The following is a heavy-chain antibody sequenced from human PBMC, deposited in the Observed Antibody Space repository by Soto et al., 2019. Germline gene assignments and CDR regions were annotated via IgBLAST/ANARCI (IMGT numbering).Heavy chain of an antibody. Sequence: EVKVVESGGDFVKPGGSLRLSCATSGFMFSSAWMSWVRQAPGKGLEWVGRIKSRSDGGARDYAAPVKDRFNISRDASKHMVNLQMDSLKVEDSAVYYCVEGRNDFWGQGTLVTVSS. D-gene: IGHD1-26*01. CDR3: VEGRNDF. CDR1: GFMFSSAW. J-gene: IGHJ4*02. V-gene: IGHV3-15*01. CDR2: IKSRSDGGAR.